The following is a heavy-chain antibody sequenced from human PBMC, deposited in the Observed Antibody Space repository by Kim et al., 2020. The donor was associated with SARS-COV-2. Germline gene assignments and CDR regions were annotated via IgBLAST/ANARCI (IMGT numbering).Heavy chain of an antibody. CDR3: ARVKITGTTSGPDY. V-gene: IGHV4-39*01. CDR2: IYYSGST. J-gene: IGHJ4*02. D-gene: IGHD1-7*01. Sequence: SETLSLTCTVSGGSISSSSYYWGWIRQPPGKGLEWIGSIYYSGSTYYNPSLKSRVTISVDTSKNQFSLKLSSVTAADTAVYYCARVKITGTTSGPDYWGQGTLVTVSS. CDR1: GGSISSSSYY.